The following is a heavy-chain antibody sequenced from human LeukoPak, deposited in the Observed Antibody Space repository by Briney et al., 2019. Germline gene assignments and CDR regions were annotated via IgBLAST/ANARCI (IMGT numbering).Heavy chain of an antibody. D-gene: IGHD6-19*01. V-gene: IGHV3-21*01. CDR2: ISSSSSYI. CDR1: GFTFSSYS. CDR3: ASHIAVAGSGGV. Sequence: GGSLRLSCAASGFTFSSYSMNWVRQAPGKGLEWVSSISSSSSYIYYAASVKGRFTISRDNAENSLYLQMNSLRAEDTAVYYCASHIAVAGSGGVWGQGTLVTVSS. J-gene: IGHJ4*02.